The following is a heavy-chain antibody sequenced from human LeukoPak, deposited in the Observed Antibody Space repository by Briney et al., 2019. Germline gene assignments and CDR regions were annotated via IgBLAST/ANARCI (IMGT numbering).Heavy chain of an antibody. J-gene: IGHJ4*02. CDR2: INHSGST. CDR1: GGSFSGYY. V-gene: IGHV4-34*01. Sequence: PSETLSLTCAVYGGSFSGYYWSWTRQPPGKGLEWIGEINHSGSTNYNPSLKSRVTISVDTSKNQFSLKLSSVTAADTAVYYCARSSGWPFGYWGQGTLVTVSS. CDR3: ARSSGWPFGY. D-gene: IGHD6-19*01.